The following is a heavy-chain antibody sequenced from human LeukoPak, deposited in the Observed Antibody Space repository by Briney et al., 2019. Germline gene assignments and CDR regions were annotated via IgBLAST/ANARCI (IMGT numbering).Heavy chain of an antibody. CDR2: INPSGGST. D-gene: IGHD1-26*01. V-gene: IGHV1-46*01. Sequence: GASVKVSCKASGYTFTNYFVHWVRQAPGQGLEWMGIINPSGGSTTYAQKFQGRVTMTRDTSTSTVYMELSSLRSEDTAVYYCAISTTSDDLGQPTPVNGSS. J-gene: IGHJ4*02. CDR1: GYTFTNYF. CDR3: AISTTSDD.